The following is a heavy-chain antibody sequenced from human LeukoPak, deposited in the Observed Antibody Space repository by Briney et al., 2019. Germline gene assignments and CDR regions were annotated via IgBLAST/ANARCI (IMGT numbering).Heavy chain of an antibody. D-gene: IGHD3-16*02. J-gene: IGHJ6*02. CDR2: IRSKANNYAT. CDR3: RGGGLTAMSYYGVDV. Sequence: PGGSLRLSCTASTFTLNNYWMSWVRQASGKGLEWVGRIRSKANNYATAYAASVKGRFTISRDDSKNTAYLLMNSLKTEDTAVYYCRGGGLTAMSYYGVDVWGQGTTVTVSS. CDR1: TFTLNNYW. V-gene: IGHV3-73*01.